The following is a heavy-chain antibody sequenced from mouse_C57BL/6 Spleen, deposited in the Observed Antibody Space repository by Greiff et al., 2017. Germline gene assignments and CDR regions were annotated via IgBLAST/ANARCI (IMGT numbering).Heavy chain of an antibody. V-gene: IGHV1-82*01. CDR1: GYAFSSSW. J-gene: IGHJ2*01. Sequence: VKLMESGPELVKPGASVKISCKASGYAFSSSWMNWVKQRPGKGLEWIGRIYPGDGDTNYNGKFKGKATLTADKSSSTAYMQLSSLTSEDSAVYFCARAYGFITTVVPYFDYWGQGTTLTVSS. CDR3: ARAYGFITTVVPYFDY. D-gene: IGHD1-1*01. CDR2: IYPGDGDT.